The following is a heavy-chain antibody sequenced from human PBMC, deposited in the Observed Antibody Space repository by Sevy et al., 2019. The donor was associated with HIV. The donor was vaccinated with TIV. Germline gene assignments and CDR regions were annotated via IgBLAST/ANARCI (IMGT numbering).Heavy chain of an antibody. CDR2: ISSSSSTI. D-gene: IGHD4-17*01. Sequence: GGSLRLSCAASGFTFSSYSMNWVRQAPGKGLEWVSYISSSSSTIYYADSVKGRFTISRDNAKNSLYLQMNSLRAEDTAGYYCARMGHGDYVRFYYYYYGMDVWGQGTTVTVSS. V-gene: IGHV3-48*01. CDR3: ARMGHGDYVRFYYYYYGMDV. CDR1: GFTFSSYS. J-gene: IGHJ6*02.